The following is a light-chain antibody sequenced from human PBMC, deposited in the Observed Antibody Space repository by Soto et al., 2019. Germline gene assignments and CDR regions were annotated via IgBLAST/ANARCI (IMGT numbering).Light chain of an antibody. CDR2: VAS. Sequence: EIVLTQSPGTLSLSPGERATLSCRASQSVSSSSLAWYQQKPGQAPRLLIYVASSRATGIPDRFSGSGSGTAFTLTISRLAPEDFAVFYCQQYGSSPYTIGQGTKLEIK. V-gene: IGKV3-20*01. CDR3: QQYGSSPYT. J-gene: IGKJ2*01. CDR1: QSVSSSS.